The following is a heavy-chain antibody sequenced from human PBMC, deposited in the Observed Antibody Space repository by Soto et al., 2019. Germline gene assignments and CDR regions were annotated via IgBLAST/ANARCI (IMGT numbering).Heavy chain of an antibody. D-gene: IGHD2-2*01. Sequence: GGSLRLSCAASGFTFSSYAMSWVRQAPGKGLEWVSAISGSGGSTYYADSVKGRFTISRDNSKNTLYLQMNSLRAEDTAVYYCAKDLMLDCSSTSCYATYYYYYMDVWGKGTTVTVSS. CDR2: ISGSGGST. CDR3: AKDLMLDCSSTSCYATYYYYYMDV. CDR1: GFTFSSYA. V-gene: IGHV3-23*01. J-gene: IGHJ6*03.